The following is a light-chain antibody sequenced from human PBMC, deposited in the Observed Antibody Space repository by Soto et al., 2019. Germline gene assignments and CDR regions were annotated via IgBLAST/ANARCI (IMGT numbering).Light chain of an antibody. V-gene: IGLV2-11*01. CDR3: CSYAGNYVV. Sequence: QYALTQPRSVSGSPGQSVTISCTGTSSDVGSHNYVSWYQQHPGKAPKLMIYDVTKRPSGVPDRFSGSKSGNTASLTISGLQAEDETDYYCCSYAGNYVVFGGGTKLTVL. CDR1: SSDVGSHNY. J-gene: IGLJ2*01. CDR2: DVT.